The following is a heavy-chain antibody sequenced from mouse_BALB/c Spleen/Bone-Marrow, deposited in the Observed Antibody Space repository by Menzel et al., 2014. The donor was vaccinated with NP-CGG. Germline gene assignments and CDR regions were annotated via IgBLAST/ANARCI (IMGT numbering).Heavy chain of an antibody. CDR2: IWGDGST. CDR1: GFSLTGYG. CDR3: ARALYDYDDLYCAMDY. V-gene: IGHV2-6-7*01. D-gene: IGHD2-4*01. J-gene: IGHJ4*01. Sequence: VQLVESGPGLVAPSQSLSITCTVSGFSLTGYGVNWVRQPPGKGLEWLGMIWGDGSTDYNSALKSRLSISKDNSKSQVFLKMNSLQTGDTARYYCARALYDYDDLYCAMDYWGQGTSVTVSS.